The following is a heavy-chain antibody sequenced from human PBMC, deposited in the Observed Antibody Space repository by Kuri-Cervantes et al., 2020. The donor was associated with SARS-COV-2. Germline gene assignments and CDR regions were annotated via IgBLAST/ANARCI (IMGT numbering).Heavy chain of an antibody. J-gene: IGHJ4*02. Sequence: GESLKISCAASGFTFSSYEMNWVRQAPGKGLEWVSYIGSSGSTIYYADSVKGRFTISRDNAKNSLYRQMNSLRAEDTAVYYCARVNFMGGPSIGYWGQGTLVTVSS. D-gene: IGHD3-16*01. CDR1: GFTFSSYE. CDR3: ARVNFMGGPSIGY. CDR2: IGSSGSTI. V-gene: IGHV3-48*03.